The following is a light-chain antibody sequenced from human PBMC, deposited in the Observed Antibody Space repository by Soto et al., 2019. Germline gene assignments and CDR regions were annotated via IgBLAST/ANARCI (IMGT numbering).Light chain of an antibody. Sequence: QSALTQPASVSGSPGQSITISCTGTRSDIGSYNSIAWYQQHPGKAPRVMIFEVTKRPSGISNRFSGSKSGSTASLTISGLQAEDEADYYCCSYAGSLYVFGTGTKVTVL. CDR1: RSDIGSYNS. V-gene: IGLV2-23*02. J-gene: IGLJ1*01. CDR2: EVT. CDR3: CSYAGSLYV.